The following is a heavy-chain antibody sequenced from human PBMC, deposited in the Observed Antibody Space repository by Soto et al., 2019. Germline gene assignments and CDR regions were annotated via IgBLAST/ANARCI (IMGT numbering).Heavy chain of an antibody. V-gene: IGHV2-5*02. D-gene: IGHD2-2*01. CDR2: SYWDEDR. J-gene: IGHJ5*02. Sequence: QITLKESGPTLVKPTQPLTLTCTVSWFSLSTSGVVVGGIRHPPGKALEWRALSYWDEDRRNSPSLKSRLTITKDTTKNQVVLTVIPMYPVDTATYVFAHVGYCISCSCTKWFDPGGKGTLVTVSS. CDR3: AHVGYCISCSCTKWFDP. CDR1: WFSLSTSGVV.